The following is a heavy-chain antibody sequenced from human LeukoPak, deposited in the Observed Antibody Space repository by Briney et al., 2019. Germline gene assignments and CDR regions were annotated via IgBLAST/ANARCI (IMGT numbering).Heavy chain of an antibody. J-gene: IGHJ4*02. Sequence: GGSLRLSCAASGFTFSNVWMSWVRQAPRKGLEWVGRIKSKTDGGTTDYAAPVKVRFTISRDDSKNTLYLQMNSLKTEDTAVYYCTTVSYYGSGSYYNWGQGTLVPVSS. V-gene: IGHV3-15*01. CDR1: GFTFSNVW. CDR2: IKSKTDGGTT. CDR3: TTVSYYGSGSYYN. D-gene: IGHD3-10*01.